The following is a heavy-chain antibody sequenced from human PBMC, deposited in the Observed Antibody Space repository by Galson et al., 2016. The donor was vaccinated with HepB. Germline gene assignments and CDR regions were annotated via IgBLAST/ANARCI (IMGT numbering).Heavy chain of an antibody. Sequence: SLRLSCAASGFTFGNYWMSWVRQAPGKGLEWVANIKQDGSEKYYVGSVKGRFTISRDNAKNSLYLQMNSLRVEDTAVYYCARARSWGGYYFDNWGQGTLVTVSS. V-gene: IGHV3-7*05. D-gene: IGHD3-16*01. CDR3: ARARSWGGYYFDN. CDR1: GFTFGNYW. CDR2: IKQDGSEK. J-gene: IGHJ4*02.